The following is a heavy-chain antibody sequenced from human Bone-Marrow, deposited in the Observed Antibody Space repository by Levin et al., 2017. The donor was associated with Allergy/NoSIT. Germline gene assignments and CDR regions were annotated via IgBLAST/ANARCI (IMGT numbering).Heavy chain of an antibody. CDR1: GFTFDSSA. J-gene: IGHJ6*02. CDR3: AKDLRRFLERLLVEVEGGGMDV. Sequence: GESLKISCAASGFTFDSSAMTWVRQAPGKGLEWVSEISGSGGTTDYADSVKGRFTISRDNSKNTLYLQMNRLRAEDSAIYYCAKDLRRFLERLLVEVEGGGMDVWGQGTTVIVSS. V-gene: IGHV3-23*01. CDR2: ISGSGGTT. D-gene: IGHD3-3*01.